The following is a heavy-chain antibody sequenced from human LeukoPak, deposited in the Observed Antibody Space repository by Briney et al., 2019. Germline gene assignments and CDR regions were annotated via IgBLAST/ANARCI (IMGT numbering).Heavy chain of an antibody. J-gene: IGHJ4*02. CDR1: GFTFSSYA. Sequence: PGGSLRLSCAASGFTFSSYAMSWVRQAPGKGLEWVSAISGSGGSTYYADSVKGRFTISRDNSKNTLYLQMNSLRAEDTAVYYCAKDNWAAAASTLFDYWDQGTLVSVSS. D-gene: IGHD6-13*01. CDR2: ISGSGGST. CDR3: AKDNWAAAASTLFDY. V-gene: IGHV3-23*01.